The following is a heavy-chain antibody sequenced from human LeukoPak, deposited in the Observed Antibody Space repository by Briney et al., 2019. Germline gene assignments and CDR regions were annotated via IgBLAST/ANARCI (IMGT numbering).Heavy chain of an antibody. CDR3: AKGTYYYGSGSYYTQGYFDY. Sequence: GGSLRLSCAASGFTVSSNYMSWVRQAPGKGLEWVSVIYSGGSTYYPDSVKGRFTISRDNSKKTLYLQMNSLRAEDTAVYYCAKGTYYYGSGSYYTQGYFDYWGQGTLVTVSS. J-gene: IGHJ4*02. CDR1: GFTVSSNY. V-gene: IGHV3-53*01. D-gene: IGHD3-10*01. CDR2: IYSGGST.